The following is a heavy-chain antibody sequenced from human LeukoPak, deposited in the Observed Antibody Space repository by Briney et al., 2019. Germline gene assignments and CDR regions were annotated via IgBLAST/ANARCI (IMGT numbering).Heavy chain of an antibody. CDR1: GGSFSGYY. CDR2: IYYSGST. D-gene: IGHD2-15*01. V-gene: IGHV4-34*01. CDR3: ASSPRYCSGGSCYFY. Sequence: PSETLSLTCAVYGGSFSGYYWSWIRQPPGKGLEWIGSIYYSGSTYYNPSLKSRVTISVDTSKNQFSLKLSSVTAADTAVYYCASSPRYCSGGSCYFYWGQGTLVTVSS. J-gene: IGHJ4*02.